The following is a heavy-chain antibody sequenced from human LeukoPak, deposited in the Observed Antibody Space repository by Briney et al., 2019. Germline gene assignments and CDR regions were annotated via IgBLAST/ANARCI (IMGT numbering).Heavy chain of an antibody. Sequence: ASVKVSCKASGYTFTSYYMHWVRQAPGQGLEWMGMINPSGGSTSYAQKFQGRVTMTRDTSTSTVYMELSSLRSEDTAVYYCARDARLLWFGEGGYFDYWGQGTLVTVSS. J-gene: IGHJ4*02. CDR3: ARDARLLWFGEGGYFDY. CDR1: GYTFTSYY. D-gene: IGHD3-10*01. CDR2: INPSGGST. V-gene: IGHV1-46*01.